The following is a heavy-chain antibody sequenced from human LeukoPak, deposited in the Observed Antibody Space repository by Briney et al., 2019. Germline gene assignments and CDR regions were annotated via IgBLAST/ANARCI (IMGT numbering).Heavy chain of an antibody. D-gene: IGHD1-26*01. CDR1: GFTFSSYA. Sequence: GGSLRLSCAASGFTFSSYAMSWVRQAPGKGLEWVANIKQDGSEKYYVDSVKGRFTISRDNAKNSLYLQMNSLRAEDTAVYYCASQYSGSYTGDYYFDYWGQGTLVTVSS. V-gene: IGHV3-7*01. CDR2: IKQDGSEK. CDR3: ASQYSGSYTGDYYFDY. J-gene: IGHJ4*02.